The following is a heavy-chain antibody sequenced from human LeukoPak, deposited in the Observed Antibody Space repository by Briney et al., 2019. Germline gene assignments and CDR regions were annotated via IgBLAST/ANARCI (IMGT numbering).Heavy chain of an antibody. V-gene: IGHV1-18*01. Sequence: GASVKVSCKASGYTFTSYGISWVRQAPGQGLEWMGCISAYNGNTNYAQKLQGRVTMTTDTSTSTDYMELRSLRSDDTAVYYCARYGGYCSSTSCLYYFDYWGQGTLVTVS. J-gene: IGHJ4*02. CDR1: GYTFTSYG. CDR3: ARYGGYCSSTSCLYYFDY. CDR2: ISAYNGNT. D-gene: IGHD2-2*01.